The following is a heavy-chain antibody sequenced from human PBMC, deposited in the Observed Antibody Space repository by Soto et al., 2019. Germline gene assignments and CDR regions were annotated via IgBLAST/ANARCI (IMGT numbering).Heavy chain of an antibody. CDR2: IIPIFGTA. CDR3: AREPSSRSDSGSYRYYYGMDV. V-gene: IGHV1-69*01. J-gene: IGHJ6*02. Sequence: QVQLVQSGAEVKKPGSSVKVSCKASGGTFSSYAISWVRQAPGQGLEWMGGIIPIFGTANYAQKFQGRVTITADESTSTAYMELSSLRSEDTAVYYCAREPSSRSDSGSYRYYYGMDVWGQGTTVTVSS. D-gene: IGHD3-10*01. CDR1: GGTFSSYA.